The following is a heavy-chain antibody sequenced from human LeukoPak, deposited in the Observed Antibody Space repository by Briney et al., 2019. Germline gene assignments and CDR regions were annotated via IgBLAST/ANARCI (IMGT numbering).Heavy chain of an antibody. CDR3: ARAYYDILTGYYDY. J-gene: IGHJ4*02. Sequence: PGGSLRLSCAASGFTFSAYLMSWVRQAPGKGLEWVANIKQDGSEKYYVDSVKGRFVISRDNAKNALYLQMNSLRAEDTAVYYCARAYYDILTGYYDYWGQGTLVTVSS. D-gene: IGHD3-9*01. V-gene: IGHV3-7*04. CDR1: GFTFSAYL. CDR2: IKQDGSEK.